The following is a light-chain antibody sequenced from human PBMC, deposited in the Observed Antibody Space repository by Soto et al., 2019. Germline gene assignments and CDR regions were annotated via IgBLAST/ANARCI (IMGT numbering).Light chain of an antibody. J-gene: IGKJ2*01. CDR3: HQYKSYTPYT. CDR1: HSIDTW. V-gene: IGKV1-5*01. Sequence: DIQMTQSPSALSASLGDRVTITCRASHSIDTWLAWYQQRPGKAPNLLIYDASSLASGVPSRFSGGGSGTEFTLHISNLPPDDFGTYSCHQYKSYTPYTIGQGTKVEIK. CDR2: DAS.